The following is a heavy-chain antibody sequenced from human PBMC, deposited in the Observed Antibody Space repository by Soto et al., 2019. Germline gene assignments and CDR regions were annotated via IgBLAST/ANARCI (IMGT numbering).Heavy chain of an antibody. D-gene: IGHD3-10*01. CDR1: GGSFSGYY. CDR3: AIRITMVRGAPNWFDP. V-gene: IGHV4-34*01. J-gene: IGHJ5*02. Sequence: SETLSLTCAVYGGSFSGYYWSWIRQPPGKGLEWIGEINHSGSTNYNPSLKSRVTISVDTSKNQFSLKLSSVTAADTAVYYCAIRITMVRGAPNWFDPWGQGTLVTVSS. CDR2: INHSGST.